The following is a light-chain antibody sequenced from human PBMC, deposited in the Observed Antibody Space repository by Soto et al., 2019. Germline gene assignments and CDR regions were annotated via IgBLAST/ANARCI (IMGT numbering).Light chain of an antibody. CDR3: CSYAGSYTWV. CDR1: SSDVGGYNF. CDR2: DVS. V-gene: IGLV2-11*01. J-gene: IGLJ3*02. Sequence: QSALTQPRSVSGSPGQSVTISSTGTSSDVGGYNFVSWYQQHPGKARKLMIYDVSKRPSGVPDRFSGSKSGNTASLTISGLQAEDEADYYCCSYAGSYTWVFGGGTKLTVL.